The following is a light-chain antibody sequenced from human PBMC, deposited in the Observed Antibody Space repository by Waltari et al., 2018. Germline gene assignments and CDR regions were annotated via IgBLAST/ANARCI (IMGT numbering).Light chain of an antibody. CDR3: SSYTSSSTVV. Sequence: QSALTQPASVSGSPGQSITISCPATSSDVGGYNYVSWYHQPPAKAPKLLIYEVSNRPSGVSNRFSGSKSGNTASLTISGLQAEDEADYYCSSYTSSSTVVFGGGTKLTVL. CDR2: EVS. V-gene: IGLV2-14*01. CDR1: SSDVGGYNY. J-gene: IGLJ2*01.